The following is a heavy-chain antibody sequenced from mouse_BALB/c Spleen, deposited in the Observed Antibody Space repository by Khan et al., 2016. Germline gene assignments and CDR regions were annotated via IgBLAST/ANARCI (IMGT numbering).Heavy chain of an antibody. CDR3: AMGGDDGGFAS. V-gene: IGHV9-3-1*01. CDR2: INTYTGEP. J-gene: IGHJ3*01. D-gene: IGHD2-2*01. Sequence: QIQLVQSGPELKKPGETVKISCKASGYTFTNYGMNWVKQAPGKGLKWMGWINTYTGEPTYADDFKGRFAFSLQTSASTAYLQINNLKNEDTATXFCAMGGDDGGFASWGQGTLVTVSA. CDR1: GYTFTNYG.